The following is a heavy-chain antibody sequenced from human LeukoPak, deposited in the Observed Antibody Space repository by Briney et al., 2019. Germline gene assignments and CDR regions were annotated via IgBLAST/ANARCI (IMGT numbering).Heavy chain of an antibody. CDR3: ARDSSPRGSYYYLDY. Sequence: GGSLRLSCAASGFTFSSYAMSWVRQAPGKGLEWVSAISGSGGSTYYADSVKGRFTISRDNSKNTLYLQMNSLRAEDTAVYYCARDSSPRGSYYYLDYWGQGTLVTVSS. V-gene: IGHV3-23*01. CDR2: ISGSGGST. CDR1: GFTFSSYA. D-gene: IGHD1-26*01. J-gene: IGHJ4*02.